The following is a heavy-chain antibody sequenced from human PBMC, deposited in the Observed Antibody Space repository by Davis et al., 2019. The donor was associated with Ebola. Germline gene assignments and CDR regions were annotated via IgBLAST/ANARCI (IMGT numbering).Heavy chain of an antibody. CDR2: INPNSGGT. CDR3: ARGELLWFGEFLPGGMDV. J-gene: IGHJ6*04. CDR1: GYTFTGYY. D-gene: IGHD3-10*01. V-gene: IGHV1-2*06. Sequence: AASVKVSCKASGYTFTGYYMHWVRQAPGQGLEWMGRINPNSGGTNYAQKFQGRVTMTRDTSISTAYMELSRLRSDDTAVYYCARGELLWFGEFLPGGMDVWGKGTTVTVSS.